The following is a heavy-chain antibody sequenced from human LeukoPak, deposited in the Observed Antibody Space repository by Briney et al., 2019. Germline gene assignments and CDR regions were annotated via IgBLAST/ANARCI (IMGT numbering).Heavy chain of an antibody. CDR2: ITAYDGNT. Sequence: ASVKLSCKTSGYTFTNYGISWVRQAPGLGLEWMGLITAYDGNTNYAQYVQGRFTMTTDTSTSTAYMEMRSLRVDDTGVYYCARDQSVRLLQTSSTYFKHVFAIWGQGSMVTVSS. V-gene: IGHV1-18*01. J-gene: IGHJ3*02. CDR1: GYTFTNYG. CDR3: ARDQSVRLLQTSSTYFKHVFAI. D-gene: IGHD6-13*01.